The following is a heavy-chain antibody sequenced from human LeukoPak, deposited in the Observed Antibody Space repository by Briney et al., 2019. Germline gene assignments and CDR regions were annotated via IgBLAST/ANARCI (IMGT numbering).Heavy chain of an antibody. J-gene: IGHJ3*02. CDR3: ARGFSYYDSSGYLHVGFDI. V-gene: IGHV1-2*02. CDR1: RYTFTAYY. Sequence: ASVKVSCKTSRYTFTAYYIHWVRQAPGQGLEWMGWINPNTGGTNYSQKFQGRVTMTRDTSISTAYMELSRLRSDDTAVYYCARGFSYYDSSGYLHVGFDIWGQGTMVTVSS. D-gene: IGHD3-22*01. CDR2: INPNTGGT.